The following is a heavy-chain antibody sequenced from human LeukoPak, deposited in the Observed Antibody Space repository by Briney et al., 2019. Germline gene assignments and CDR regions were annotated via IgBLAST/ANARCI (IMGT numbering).Heavy chain of an antibody. CDR2: IYYSGST. Sequence: SQTLSLTCTVSGGSISSGDYYWSWIRQPPGKGLEWIGYIYYSGSTYYNPSLKSRVTISVDTSKNQFSLKLSSVTAADTAVYYCARDCLLPKSAYPNPDVWGQGTTVTVSS. J-gene: IGHJ6*02. CDR3: ARDCLLPKSAYPNPDV. CDR1: GGSISSGDYY. D-gene: IGHD2-15*01. V-gene: IGHV4-30-4*01.